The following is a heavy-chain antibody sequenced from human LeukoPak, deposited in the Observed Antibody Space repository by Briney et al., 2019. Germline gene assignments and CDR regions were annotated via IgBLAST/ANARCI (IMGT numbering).Heavy chain of an antibody. V-gene: IGHV3-23*01. CDR2: ISGSGDST. J-gene: IGHJ4*02. CDR3: AKQSYSSCYTALNF. CDR1: GFTFSSCA. Sequence: QPGGSLRLSCAASGFTFSSCAMSWVRQAPGKGLEWVSVISGSGDSTYYADSVKGRFTIPRDNSKNTLYLQMNSLRAEDTAVYYCAKQSYSSCYTALNFWGQGTLVTVSS. D-gene: IGHD6-19*01.